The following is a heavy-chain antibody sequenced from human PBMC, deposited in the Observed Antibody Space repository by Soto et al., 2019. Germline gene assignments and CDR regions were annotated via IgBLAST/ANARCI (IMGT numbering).Heavy chain of an antibody. D-gene: IGHD3-9*01. V-gene: IGHV3-49*03. J-gene: IGHJ6*02. CDR2: IRSKAYGGTT. CDR1: GFTFGDYA. CDR3: TRDLTVRYFDWLLSHYGMDV. Sequence: PGGSLRLSCTASGFTFGDYAMSWFRQAPGKGLEWVGFIRSKAYGGTTEYAASVKGRFTISRDDSKSIAYLQMNSLKTEDTAVYYCTRDLTVRYFDWLLSHYGMDVWGQGTTVTVSS.